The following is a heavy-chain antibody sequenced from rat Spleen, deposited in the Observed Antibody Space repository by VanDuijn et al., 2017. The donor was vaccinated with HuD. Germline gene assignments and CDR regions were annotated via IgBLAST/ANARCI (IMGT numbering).Heavy chain of an antibody. CDR1: GFTFSDYY. CDR2: ISPSGGST. Sequence: EVQLVESGGGLVQPGRSMKLSCAASGFTFSDYYMAWVRQAPTKGLEWVASISPSGGSTYYRDSVKGRFTVSRDNAKSTLYLQMNSLRSEDTATYYCTRGGLSRFDYWGQGVMVTVSS. J-gene: IGHJ2*01. V-gene: IGHV5-25*01. CDR3: TRGGLSRFDY. D-gene: IGHD1-11*01.